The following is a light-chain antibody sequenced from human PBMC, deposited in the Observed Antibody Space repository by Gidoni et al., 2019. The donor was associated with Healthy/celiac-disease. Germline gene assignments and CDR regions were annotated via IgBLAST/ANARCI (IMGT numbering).Light chain of an antibody. Sequence: IRMTHSPSSFSASTGDRVTITCRASQGISSYLAWYQQKPGKAPKLLIYAASTLQSGVPSRFSGSGSGTDFTLTISCLQSEDFATYYCQQYYSYPRTFGQGTKVEIK. CDR3: QQYYSYPRT. V-gene: IGKV1-8*01. CDR1: QGISSY. J-gene: IGKJ1*01. CDR2: AAS.